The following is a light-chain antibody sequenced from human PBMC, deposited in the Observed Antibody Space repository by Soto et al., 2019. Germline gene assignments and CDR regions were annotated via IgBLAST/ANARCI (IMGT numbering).Light chain of an antibody. V-gene: IGLV1-44*01. CDR2: SSN. CDR1: SSNIGGNA. J-gene: IGLJ2*01. Sequence: QSVLTQPPSASGTPGQRVTIYCSGSSSNIGGNAVSWYQQLPGTAPKVLIYSSNERPSGVPVRFSGSKSGTSASLAISGLQSEDEADYFCAAWDGGLNAVVFGGGTKVTVL. CDR3: AAWDGGLNAVV.